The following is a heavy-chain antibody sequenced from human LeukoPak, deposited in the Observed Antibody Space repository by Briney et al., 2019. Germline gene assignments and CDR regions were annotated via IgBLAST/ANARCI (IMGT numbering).Heavy chain of an antibody. CDR2: IYYSGST. V-gene: IGHV4-59*01. J-gene: IGHJ4*02. D-gene: IGHD3-22*01. CDR3: ARLSHYFDSSGYYYVRFFDY. Sequence: PSETLSLTCTVSGGSISSYYWSWIRQPPGKGLEWIGYIYYSGSTNYNPSLKSRVTISVDTSKNQFSLKLSSVTAADTAVYYCARLSHYFDSSGYYYVRFFDYWGQGTLVTVSS. CDR1: GGSISSYY.